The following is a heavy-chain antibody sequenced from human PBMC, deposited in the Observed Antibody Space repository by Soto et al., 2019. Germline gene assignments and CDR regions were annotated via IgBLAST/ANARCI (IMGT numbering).Heavy chain of an antibody. CDR3: ARSIVEMATMGGRDDAFDI. CDR1: GGSISSSSYY. V-gene: IGHV4-39*01. J-gene: IGHJ3*02. D-gene: IGHD5-12*01. CDR2: IYYSGST. Sequence: SETLSLTCTVSGGSISSSSYYWGWIRQPRGKGLEWIGSIYYSGSTYYNPSLKSRVTISVDTSKNQFSLKLSSVTAADTAVYYCARSIVEMATMGGRDDAFDIWGQGTMVTVSS.